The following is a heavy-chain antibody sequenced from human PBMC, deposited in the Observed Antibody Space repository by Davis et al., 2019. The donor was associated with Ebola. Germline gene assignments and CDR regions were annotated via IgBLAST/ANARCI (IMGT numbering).Heavy chain of an antibody. CDR1: GYTFTGYY. CDR3: ARALSTVTTRGWFDP. V-gene: IGHV1-2*04. CDR2: INPNSGGT. J-gene: IGHJ5*02. D-gene: IGHD4-17*01. Sequence: ASVKVSCKASGYTFTGYYMHWVRQAPGQGLEWMGWINPNSGGTNYAQKFQGWVTMTRDTSISTAYMELSRLRSDDTAVYYCARALSTVTTRGWFDPWGQGTLVTVSS.